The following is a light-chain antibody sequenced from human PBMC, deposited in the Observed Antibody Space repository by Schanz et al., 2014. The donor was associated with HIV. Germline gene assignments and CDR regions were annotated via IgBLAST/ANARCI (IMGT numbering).Light chain of an antibody. CDR3: QQYNDWPPIT. CDR2: GAS. J-gene: IGKJ5*01. Sequence: EIVLTQSPGTLSLSPGERATLSCRASQSVGGYLAWLQQKPGQAPRLLIYGASTRATGVPARFSGGGSGTEFTLTISRLQSEDFAVYYCQQYNDWPPITFGQGTRLESK. V-gene: IGKV3-15*01. CDR1: QSVGGY.